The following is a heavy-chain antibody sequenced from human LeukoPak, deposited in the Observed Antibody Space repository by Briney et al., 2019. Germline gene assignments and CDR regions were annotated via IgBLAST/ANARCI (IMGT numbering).Heavy chain of an antibody. Sequence: GGSLRLSCVASGFTFSNYWMSWVRQAPGKGLECVANIKEDGSEKYYVDSVKGRFTISRDNAKNSLYLQMNSLRAEDTAVYYCARLQDAFDIWGQGTMVTVSS. V-gene: IGHV3-7*01. CDR2: IKEDGSEK. J-gene: IGHJ3*02. CDR1: GFTFSNYW. CDR3: ARLQDAFDI.